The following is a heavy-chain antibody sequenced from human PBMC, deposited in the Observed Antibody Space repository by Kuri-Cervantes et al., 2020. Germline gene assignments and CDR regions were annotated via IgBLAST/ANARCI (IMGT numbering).Heavy chain of an antibody. CDR1: GGSVSSGGYY. D-gene: IGHD3-22*01. CDR2: IYYSVTT. V-gene: IGHV4-39*01. CDR3: ARRTTTHTSGGFDI. J-gene: IGHJ3*02. Sequence: SQTLSLTCAVSGGSVSSGGYYWSWIRQPPGKGLEWIGSIYYSVTTYYNPSLKSRVTIYVDTSKNQFSLTLSSVTAADTAVYYCARRTTTHTSGGFDIWGQGTLVTVSS.